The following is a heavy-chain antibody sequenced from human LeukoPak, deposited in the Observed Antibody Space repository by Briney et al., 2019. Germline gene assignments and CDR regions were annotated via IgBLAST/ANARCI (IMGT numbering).Heavy chain of an antibody. D-gene: IGHD5-12*01. J-gene: IGHJ4*02. CDR1: GGSFSGYY. V-gene: IGHV4-34*01. CDR2: INHSGST. CDR3: ARDPYIVATTTPPFDY. Sequence: SETLSLTCAVYGGSFSGYYWSWIRRPPGKGLEWIGEINHSGSTNYNPSLKSRVTISVDTSKNQFSLKLSSVTAADTAVYYCARDPYIVATTTPPFDYWGQGTLVTVSS.